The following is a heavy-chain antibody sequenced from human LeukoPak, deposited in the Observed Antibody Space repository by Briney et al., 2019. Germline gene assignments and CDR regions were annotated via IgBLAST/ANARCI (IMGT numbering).Heavy chain of an antibody. CDR1: GYTFTGYY. CDR3: AREYYYDSSGYGY. J-gene: IGHJ4*02. V-gene: IGHV1-2*02. Sequence: GASVKVSCKASGYTFTGYYIHWVRQAPGQGLEWMGWINPNSGGTNYAQKFQGRVTMTRDTSISTAYMELSRLRSDDTAVYYCAREYYYDSSGYGYWGQGTLVTVSS. CDR2: INPNSGGT. D-gene: IGHD3-22*01.